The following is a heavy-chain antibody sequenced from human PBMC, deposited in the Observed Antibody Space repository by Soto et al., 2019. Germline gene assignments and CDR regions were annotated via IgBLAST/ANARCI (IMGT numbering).Heavy chain of an antibody. CDR1: GVSASSNSAA. V-gene: IGHV6-1*01. Sequence: PSQTLSLTCVISGVSASSNSAAWNWIRQSPSRGLEWLGRTYYRSKWYTDHAVSVKSRITIHPDTSKNQFSLQLNSVTPEDTAVYYCARDRGSFSGSGWSLFDYWGQGTLVTVSS. CDR2: TYYRSKWYT. CDR3: ARDRGSFSGSGWSLFDY. D-gene: IGHD6-19*01. J-gene: IGHJ4*02.